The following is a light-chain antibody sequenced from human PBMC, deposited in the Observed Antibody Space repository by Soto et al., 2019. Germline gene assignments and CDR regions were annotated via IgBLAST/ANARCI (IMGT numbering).Light chain of an antibody. Sequence: QSALTQPASVSGSPGQSITISCPGTTSDVGAYNYVSWYPQHPGKAPKLMIYTVSNRPSGVSNRFSGSKSGNTASLTTSGLQAEEEADDYCGSYQRINNRLFGGGTKRTVL. CDR1: TSDVGAYNY. CDR3: GSYQRINNRL. J-gene: IGLJ2*01. V-gene: IGLV2-14*01. CDR2: TVS.